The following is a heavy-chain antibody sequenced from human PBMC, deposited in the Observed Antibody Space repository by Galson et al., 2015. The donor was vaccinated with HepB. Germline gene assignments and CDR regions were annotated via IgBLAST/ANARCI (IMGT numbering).Heavy chain of an antibody. CDR3: ATDYDFWSGPYGMDV. J-gene: IGHJ6*02. V-gene: IGHV1-24*01. CDR2: FDPEDGET. D-gene: IGHD3-3*01. CDR1: GYTLTALS. Sequence: SCKVSGYTLTALSMHWVRQAPGKGLEWMGGFDPEDGETIYAQKFQGRVTMTEDTSTDTAYMELSSLRSEDTAVYYCATDYDFWSGPYGMDVWGQGTTVTVSS.